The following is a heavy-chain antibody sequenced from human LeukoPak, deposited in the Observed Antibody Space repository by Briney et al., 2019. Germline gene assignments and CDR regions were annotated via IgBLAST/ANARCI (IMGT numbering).Heavy chain of an antibody. CDR2: LRGDGET. D-gene: IGHD3-16*01. Sequence: PGGSLRLSCAASGFTFSSYAMSWVRQAPARGLEWVSSLRGDGETFYADSVKGRFTLPRDESRNTVYLQMNNLRVEDTAEYFCAKASWASSADAVLWGQGTLVTVSS. J-gene: IGHJ4*02. V-gene: IGHV3-23*01. CDR3: AKASWASSADAVL. CDR1: GFTFSSYA.